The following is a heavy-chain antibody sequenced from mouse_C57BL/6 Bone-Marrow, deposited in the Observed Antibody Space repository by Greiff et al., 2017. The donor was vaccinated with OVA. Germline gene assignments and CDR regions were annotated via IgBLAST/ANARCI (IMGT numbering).Heavy chain of an antibody. Sequence: VHVKQSGTVLARPGASVKMSCKTSGYTFTSYWMHWVKQRPGQGLEWIGAIYPGNSDTSYNQKFKGKAKLTAVTSASTAYMELSSLTNEDSAVYYCTSFYYDYDVGWYFDVWGTGTTVTVSS. V-gene: IGHV1-5*01. D-gene: IGHD2-4*01. CDR1: GYTFTSYW. J-gene: IGHJ1*03. CDR3: TSFYYDYDVGWYFDV. CDR2: IYPGNSDT.